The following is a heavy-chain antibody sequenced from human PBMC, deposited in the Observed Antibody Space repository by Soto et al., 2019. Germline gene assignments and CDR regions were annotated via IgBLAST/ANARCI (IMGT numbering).Heavy chain of an antibody. CDR2: ISSSSSYI. J-gene: IGHJ4*02. V-gene: IGHV3-21*01. CDR3: ARDNDGLDYYDSSGYYYGY. D-gene: IGHD3-22*01. CDR1: GFTFSSYS. Sequence: LRLSCAASGFTFSSYSMNWVRQAPGKGLEWVSSISSSSSYIYYADSVKGRFTISRDNAKNSLYLQMNSLRAEDTAVYYCARDNDGLDYYDSSGYYYGYWGQGTLGTVSS.